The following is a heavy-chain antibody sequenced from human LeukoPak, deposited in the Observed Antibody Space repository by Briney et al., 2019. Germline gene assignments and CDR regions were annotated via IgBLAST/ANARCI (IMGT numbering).Heavy chain of an antibody. D-gene: IGHD1-26*01. CDR2: VNPNSGGT. J-gene: IGHJ4*02. CDR1: GYTFTGYY. Sequence: ASVKVSCKASGYTFTGYYILWVRQAPGQGLEWMGWVNPNSGGTYYAQKFQGRVTMTEDTSTDTAYMELSSLRSEDTAVYYCATDPRATSYSGSYGWGQGTLVTVSS. V-gene: IGHV1-2*02. CDR3: ATDPRATSYSGSYG.